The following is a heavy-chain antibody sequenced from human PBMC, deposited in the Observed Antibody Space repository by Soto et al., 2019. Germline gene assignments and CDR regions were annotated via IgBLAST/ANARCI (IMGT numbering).Heavy chain of an antibody. CDR1: GFSLSTSV. CDR2: ITDNGGST. V-gene: IGHV3-23*01. J-gene: IGHJ4*02. CDR3: AKERATTTAFDY. Sequence: PGGSLRLSCVASGFSLSTSVITWVRQAPGKGLEWVSLITDNGGSTYYADSVKGRFTTSRDNTKNTLFLQMNSLRAEDTAVYYCAKERATTTAFDYWGQGALVTVSS. D-gene: IGHD4-17*01.